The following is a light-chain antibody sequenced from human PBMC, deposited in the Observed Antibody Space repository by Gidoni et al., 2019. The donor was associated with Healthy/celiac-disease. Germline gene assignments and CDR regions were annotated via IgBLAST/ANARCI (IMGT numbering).Light chain of an antibody. V-gene: IGLV1-51*02. CDR2: ENN. Sequence: QSVLTQPPSVSAAPGQKVNISCSGSSSNIGHNYVYWYHQLPGTAPKLLINENNKRPSGIPDRFSVSNSVTSATLVITGLQTGDEADYYCGTWDSSLSAVVFGGGTKLTVL. J-gene: IGLJ2*01. CDR1: SSNIGHNY. CDR3: GTWDSSLSAVV.